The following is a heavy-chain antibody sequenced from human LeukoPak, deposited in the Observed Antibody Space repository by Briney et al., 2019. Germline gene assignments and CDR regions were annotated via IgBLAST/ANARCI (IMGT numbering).Heavy chain of an antibody. CDR2: IYPGDSDT. D-gene: IGHD3-22*01. Sequence: GESLQISCKGSGYTFTSYWIGWVRQMPGKGLEWMGIIYPGDSDTRYNSSFQGKVTISADKSISTAYLQWSSLKASDTAMYYCATGASSGMLGSFDYWGQGTLVTVSS. CDR3: ATGASSGMLGSFDY. V-gene: IGHV5-51*01. CDR1: GYTFTSYW. J-gene: IGHJ4*02.